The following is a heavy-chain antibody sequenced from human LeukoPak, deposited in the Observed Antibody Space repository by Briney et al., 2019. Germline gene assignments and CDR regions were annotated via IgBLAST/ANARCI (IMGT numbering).Heavy chain of an antibody. J-gene: IGHJ5*02. CDR1: GGSISSGGYY. CDR3: ARGNYYGPGWFDP. D-gene: IGHD3-10*01. Sequence: PSETLSLTCTVSGGSISSGGYYWSWIRQHPGKGLEWIGYIYYSGSTYYNPSLKSRVTISVDTSKNQFSLKLSSVTAADTAVYYCARGNYYGPGWFDPWGQGTLVTVSS. CDR2: IYYSGST. V-gene: IGHV4-31*03.